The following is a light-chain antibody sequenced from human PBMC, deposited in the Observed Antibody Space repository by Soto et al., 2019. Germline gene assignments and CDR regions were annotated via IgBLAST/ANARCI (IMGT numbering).Light chain of an antibody. Sequence: QSVLTQPPSASGTPGQRVTISCSGSSSNIGSNTVNWYQQLPGTAPKLLIYSNNQRPSGVPDRFSGSKSGTSASLAISGLQSEDEADYYCAPWDDSLNGWVFCGGTKLTVL. CDR2: SNN. CDR1: SSNIGSNT. J-gene: IGLJ3*02. CDR3: APWDDSLNGWV. V-gene: IGLV1-44*01.